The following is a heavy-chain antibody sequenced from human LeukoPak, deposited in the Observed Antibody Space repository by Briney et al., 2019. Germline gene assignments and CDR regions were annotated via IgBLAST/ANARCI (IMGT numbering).Heavy chain of an antibody. CDR2: INPNSGGT. D-gene: IGHD3-22*01. CDR1: GYTFTSYG. CDR3: ARRTPTYYYDSSGYYLDY. V-gene: IGHV1-2*02. J-gene: IGHJ4*02. Sequence: ASVKVSCKASGYTFTSYGISWVRQAPGQGLEWMGWINPNSGGTNYAQKFQGRVTMTRDTSISTAYMELSRLRSDDTAVYYCARRTPTYYYDSSGYYLDYWGQGTLVTVSS.